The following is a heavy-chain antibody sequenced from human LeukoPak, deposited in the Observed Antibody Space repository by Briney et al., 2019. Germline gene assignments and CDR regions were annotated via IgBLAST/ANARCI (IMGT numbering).Heavy chain of an antibody. CDR3: ARAYGSVPFDY. Sequence: PSETLSLTCTVSDGSISSGDYYWSWIRQPPGKGLEWIGYIYYSGSTYYNPSLKSRVTISVDTSKNQFSLKLSSVTAADTAVYYCARAYGSVPFDYWGQGTLVTVSS. D-gene: IGHD3-10*01. CDR2: IYYSGST. CDR1: DGSISSGDYY. V-gene: IGHV4-30-4*01. J-gene: IGHJ4*02.